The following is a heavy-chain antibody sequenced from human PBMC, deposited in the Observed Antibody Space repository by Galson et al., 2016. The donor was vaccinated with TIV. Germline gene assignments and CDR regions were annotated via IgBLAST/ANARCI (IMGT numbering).Heavy chain of an antibody. V-gene: IGHV4-34*09. CDR1: GASLRGYY. D-gene: IGHD4-23*01. CDR3: ARDVTLDY. Sequence: LSLTCVVNGASLRGYYWSWVRQSPGEGLEWIGDISHRGSTYYNPSLKSRVTISIDTSKNQFSLKLSSVTATDTAIYYCARDVTLDYWGQGTLVTVSS. J-gene: IGHJ4*02. CDR2: ISHRGST.